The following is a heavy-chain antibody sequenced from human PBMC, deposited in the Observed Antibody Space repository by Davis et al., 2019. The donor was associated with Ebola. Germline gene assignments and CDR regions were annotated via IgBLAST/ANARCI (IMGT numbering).Heavy chain of an antibody. D-gene: IGHD6-13*01. Sequence: GESLKISCAASGFTFSSYWMSWVRQAPGKGLEWVANIKQDGSEKYYVDSVKGRFTISRDNAKNSLYLQMNSLRAEDTAVYYCARDSYSSSWYGDDAFDIWGQGTMVTVSS. J-gene: IGHJ3*02. CDR2: IKQDGSEK. V-gene: IGHV3-7*01. CDR1: GFTFSSYW. CDR3: ARDSYSSSWYGDDAFDI.